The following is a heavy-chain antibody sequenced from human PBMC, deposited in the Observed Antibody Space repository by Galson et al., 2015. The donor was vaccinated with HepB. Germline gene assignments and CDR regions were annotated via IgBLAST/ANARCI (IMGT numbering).Heavy chain of an antibody. CDR3: ARSTTVTSRAWFDP. Sequence: SVKVSCKASGGTFSSYAISWVRQAPGQGLEWMGGIIPIFGTANYAQKFQGRVTITADESTSTAYMELSSLRSEDTAVYYCARSTTVTSRAWFDPWGQGTLVTVSS. CDR2: IIPIFGTA. D-gene: IGHD4-17*01. V-gene: IGHV1-69*13. CDR1: GGTFSSYA. J-gene: IGHJ5*02.